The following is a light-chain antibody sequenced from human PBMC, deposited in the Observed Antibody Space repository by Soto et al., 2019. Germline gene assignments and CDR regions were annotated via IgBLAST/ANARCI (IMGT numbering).Light chain of an antibody. J-gene: IGKJ1*01. CDR1: QSVGNN. CDR3: QQYVSTPWT. Sequence: EIVMTQSPATLSVSPGERVTLSCRASQSVGNNLAWYQQKPGQAPRLLIHGASTRHSGIPGRFSGSGSGTDFTLTISRLEPEDFAVYSCQQYVSTPWTFGQGTKVDIK. CDR2: GAS. V-gene: IGKV3-15*01.